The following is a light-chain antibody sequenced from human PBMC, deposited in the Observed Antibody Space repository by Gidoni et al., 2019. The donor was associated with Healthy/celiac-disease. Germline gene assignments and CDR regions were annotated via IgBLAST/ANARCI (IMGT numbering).Light chain of an antibody. J-gene: IGKJ3*01. V-gene: IGKV3-20*01. CDR1: QSVSDNY. CDR2: GAS. CDR3: QQYGSSPLIT. Sequence: ELVLTQSPGTLSLSPGERASLSCRASQSVSDNYLAWYQQKPGQAPRLLIYGASTRATGIPDRFSGSGSGTDFTLTITRLEPEDFAVYYCQQYGSSPLITIGPGTKVDIK.